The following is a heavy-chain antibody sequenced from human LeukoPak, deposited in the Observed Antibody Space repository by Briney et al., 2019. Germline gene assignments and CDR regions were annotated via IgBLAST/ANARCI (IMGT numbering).Heavy chain of an antibody. CDR3: ARGAPGVAAAGTDPFFFHGIDG. V-gene: IGHV1-46*01. Sequence: ASVKVSCKASGYTFTSYYMHWVRQAPGQGLEWMGIINPSGGSTSYAQKFQGRVTMTRDTSTSTVYMELSSLRSEDTAVYYCARGAPGVAAAGTDPFFFHGIDGWGQGTTVNGSS. CDR1: GYTFTSYY. CDR2: INPSGGST. J-gene: IGHJ6*02. D-gene: IGHD6-13*01.